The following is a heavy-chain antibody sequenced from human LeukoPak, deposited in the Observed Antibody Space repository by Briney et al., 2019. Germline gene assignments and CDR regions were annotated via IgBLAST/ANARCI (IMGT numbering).Heavy chain of an antibody. D-gene: IGHD5-24*01. Sequence: ASVKVSCKTSGYTFTDYYMHWVRQAPGQGLEWMGWINPNTGGANYAQKFQGRVTMTRDTSISTAYMDLSRLRSDDTAVYYCAKEGLERVATITPDDWGQGTLVTVSS. CDR1: GYTFTDYY. V-gene: IGHV1-2*02. J-gene: IGHJ4*02. CDR2: INPNTGGA. CDR3: AKEGLERVATITPDD.